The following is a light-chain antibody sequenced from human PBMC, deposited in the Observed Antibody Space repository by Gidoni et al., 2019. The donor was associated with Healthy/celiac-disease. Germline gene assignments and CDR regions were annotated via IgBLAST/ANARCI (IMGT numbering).Light chain of an antibody. V-gene: IGKV4-1*01. CDR2: WAS. CDR3: QQYYSTPWT. J-gene: IGKJ1*01. CDR1: QSVLYSSNNKNY. Sequence: CKSSQSVLYSSNNKNYLAWYQQKPGQPPKLLIYWASTRESGVPDRFSGSGSGTDFTLTISSLQAEDVAVYYCQQYYSTPWTFGQGTKVEIK.